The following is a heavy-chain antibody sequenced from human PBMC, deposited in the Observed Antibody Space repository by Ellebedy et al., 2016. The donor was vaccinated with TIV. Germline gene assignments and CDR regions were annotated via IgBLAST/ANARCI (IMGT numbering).Heavy chain of an antibody. CDR1: GFTFSNYW. V-gene: IGHV3-7*01. CDR2: FRPDGTGK. J-gene: IGHJ4*02. D-gene: IGHD1-1*01. Sequence: GGSLRLXCAASGFTFSNYWMSWVRQAPGKGLEWVAKFRPDGTGKSYVDSVEGRFTISRDNAKNSLYLEMNSLRAEDTAVYYCATADLGRNKPGYWGQGTLVTVSS. CDR3: ATADLGRNKPGY.